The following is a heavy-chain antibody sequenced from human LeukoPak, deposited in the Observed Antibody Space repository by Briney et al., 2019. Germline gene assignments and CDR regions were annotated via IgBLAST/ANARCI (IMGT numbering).Heavy chain of an antibody. V-gene: IGHV1-18*01. J-gene: IGHJ4*02. CDR1: GYTFTIYG. D-gene: IGHD3-3*01. CDR2: ISAYNGNT. CDR3: AKPFGFLEWLYGGYFDS. Sequence: ASVKVSFKASGYTFTIYGISWVRQAPGQGLEWMGWISAYNGNTNYAQKLQGRVTMTTDTSTSTAYMELRSLRSDDTAVYYCAKPFGFLEWLYGGYFDSWGQGTLVTVSS.